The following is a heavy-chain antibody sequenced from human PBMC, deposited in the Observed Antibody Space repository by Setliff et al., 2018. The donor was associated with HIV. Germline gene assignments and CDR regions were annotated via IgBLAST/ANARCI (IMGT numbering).Heavy chain of an antibody. CDR3: ARDGYSYGVGREGDY. CDR2: INHSGST. V-gene: IGHV4-34*01. CDR1: GGSFSGYY. Sequence: SETLSLTCAVYGGSFSGYYWSWIRQPPGKGLEWMGEINHSGSTNYNPSLKSRVTISVDTSKNQFSLKLSSVTAADTAVYYCARDGYSYGVGREGDYWGQGTLVTVSS. J-gene: IGHJ4*02. D-gene: IGHD5-18*01.